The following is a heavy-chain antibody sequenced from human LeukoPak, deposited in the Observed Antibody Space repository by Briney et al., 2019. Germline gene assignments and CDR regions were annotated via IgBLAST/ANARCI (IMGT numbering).Heavy chain of an antibody. D-gene: IGHD1-26*01. CDR1: GYTFTGYY. J-gene: IGHJ6*02. CDR3: AKEMYSGSYFYYYYGMDV. V-gene: IGHV1-2*04. Sequence: ASVKVSCKASGYTFTGYYMHWVRQAPGQGLEWMGWINPNSGGTNYAQKFQGWVTMTRDTPISTAYMELSRLRSDDTAVYYCAKEMYSGSYFYYYYGMDVWGQGTTVTVSS. CDR2: INPNSGGT.